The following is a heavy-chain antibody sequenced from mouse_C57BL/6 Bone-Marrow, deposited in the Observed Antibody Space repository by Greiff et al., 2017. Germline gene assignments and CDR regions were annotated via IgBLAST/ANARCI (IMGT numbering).Heavy chain of an antibody. CDR2: IYPRSGNT. CDR3: ARGLGRPPFDY. V-gene: IGHV1-81*01. D-gene: IGHD4-1*01. Sequence: VQLQQSGAALARPGASVKLSCKASGYTFTSYGISWVKQRTGQGLEWIGEIYPRSGNTYYNEKFKGKATLTADKSSSTAYMELRSLTSEDSAVYFCARGLGRPPFDYWGQGTTLTVSS. CDR1: GYTFTSYG. J-gene: IGHJ2*01.